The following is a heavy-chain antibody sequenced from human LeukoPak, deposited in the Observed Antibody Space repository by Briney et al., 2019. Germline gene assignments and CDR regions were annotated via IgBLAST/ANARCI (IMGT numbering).Heavy chain of an antibody. Sequence: SETLSLTCTVSGGSISSHYWSWIRQPPGKGLEWIGYIYYSGTTNYNPSLKSRVTISVDTSKNQFSLKLSSVTAADTAVYYCASLDYAEVDYWGQGTLVTVSS. CDR2: IYYSGTT. CDR1: GGSISSHY. CDR3: ASLDYAEVDY. J-gene: IGHJ4*02. D-gene: IGHD4-17*01. V-gene: IGHV4-59*08.